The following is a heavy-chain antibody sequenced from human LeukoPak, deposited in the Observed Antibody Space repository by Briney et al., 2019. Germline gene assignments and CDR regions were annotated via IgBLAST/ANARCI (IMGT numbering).Heavy chain of an antibody. CDR3: AKGGSDSSGYYSLYYYYYMDV. V-gene: IGHV3-23*01. CDR2: ISGDGGGT. J-gene: IGHJ6*03. CDR1: GFTFSNNA. Sequence: GGSLRLSCIASGFTFSNNAMSWVRQAPGKGLQWVSAISGDGGGTYYADSVKGRFTISRDNFKNTLYLEMSSLRAEDTAVYYCAKGGSDSSGYYSLYYYYYMDVWGKGTTVTISS. D-gene: IGHD3-22*01.